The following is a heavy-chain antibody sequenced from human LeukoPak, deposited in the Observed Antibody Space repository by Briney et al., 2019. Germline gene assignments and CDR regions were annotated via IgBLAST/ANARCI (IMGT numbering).Heavy chain of an antibody. Sequence: PSETLSLTCTVSGGSISSYYWNWIRQPPGKGLEWIGYIYYSGSTNYNPSLKSRVTISVDMSKNQFSLKLSSVTAADTAVYYCAREGYCSGGSCYDYFQHWGQGTLVTVSS. CDR1: GGSISSYY. D-gene: IGHD2-15*01. CDR2: IYYSGST. V-gene: IGHV4-59*12. J-gene: IGHJ1*01. CDR3: AREGYCSGGSCYDYFQH.